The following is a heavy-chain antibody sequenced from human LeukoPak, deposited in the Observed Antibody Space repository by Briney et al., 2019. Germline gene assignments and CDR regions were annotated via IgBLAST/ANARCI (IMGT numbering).Heavy chain of an antibody. Sequence: ASVKLSCKASGYTFTGYSMHWVRQAPGQGLEWMGWINPNGGGTNYAQKFQGRVTMTRDTSISTAYMELSGLRSDDTAVYYCARGLITMVRGVSYPLGYWGQGTLVTVSS. V-gene: IGHV1-2*02. J-gene: IGHJ4*02. CDR2: INPNGGGT. CDR3: ARGLITMVRGVSYPLGY. D-gene: IGHD3-10*01. CDR1: GYTFTGYS.